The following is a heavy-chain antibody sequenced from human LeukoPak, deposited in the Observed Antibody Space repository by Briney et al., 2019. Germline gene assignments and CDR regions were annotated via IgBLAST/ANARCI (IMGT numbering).Heavy chain of an antibody. J-gene: IGHJ4*02. Sequence: SQTLSLTFAISGDSVSSNSAAWNWIRQSPSRGLEWLGRTYYRSKWYNDYAVSVKSRITINPDTSKNQFSLQLNSVTPEDTAVYYCARDLSPSNALVVTASYFDYWGQGTLVTVSS. CDR3: ARDLSPSNALVVTASYFDY. V-gene: IGHV6-1*01. CDR2: TYYRSKWYN. D-gene: IGHD2-21*02. CDR1: GDSVSSNSAA.